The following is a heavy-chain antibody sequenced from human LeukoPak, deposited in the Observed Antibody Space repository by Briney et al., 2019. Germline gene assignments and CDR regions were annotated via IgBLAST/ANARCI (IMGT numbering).Heavy chain of an antibody. CDR1: GYTLTELS. CDR2: FDPEDGET. CDR3: ATLGIAVAGTYYYYGMDV. Sequence: ASVTVSCTVSGYTLTELSMHWVRQAPGKGLEWMGGFDPEDGETIYAQKFQGRVTMTEDTSTDTAYMELSSLGSEDTAVYYCATLGIAVAGTYYYYGMDVWGQGTTVTVSS. V-gene: IGHV1-24*01. D-gene: IGHD6-19*01. J-gene: IGHJ6*02.